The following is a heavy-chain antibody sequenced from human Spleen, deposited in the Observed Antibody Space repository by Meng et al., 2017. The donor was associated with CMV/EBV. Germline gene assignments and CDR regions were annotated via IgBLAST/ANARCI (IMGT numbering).Heavy chain of an antibody. V-gene: IGHV3-11*04. J-gene: IGHJ4*02. CDR1: GFNVGDHY. CDR2: ISSSVSGNTE. CDR3: ARVPMAADGTTFDY. Sequence: GESLKISCAVSGFNVGDHYMNWISRAPGKGLEWVSYISSSVSGNTEYYANSVKGRFTISRDNAKNSLNLQMNGLRAEDTAVYYCARVPMAADGTTFDYWGQGNMVTVSS. D-gene: IGHD6-13*01.